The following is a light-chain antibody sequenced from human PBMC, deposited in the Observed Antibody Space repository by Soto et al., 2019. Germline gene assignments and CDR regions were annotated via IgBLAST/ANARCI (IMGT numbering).Light chain of an antibody. CDR1: QSVSSNQ. Sequence: EIVLTQSPGTLSLSPGERATLSCRASQSVSSNQLAWYQQKPGQAPSLLIYGASSRATGVPDRFSGSGAGTDFTLTITRLEPEDSAVYFCQQYGGSSTFGEGTKVESK. V-gene: IGKV3-20*01. CDR2: GAS. J-gene: IGKJ1*01. CDR3: QQYGGSST.